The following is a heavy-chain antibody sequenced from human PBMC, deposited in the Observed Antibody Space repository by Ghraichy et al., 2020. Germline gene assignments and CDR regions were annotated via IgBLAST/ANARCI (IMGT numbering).Heavy chain of an antibody. CDR3: AREDSSSHSHLDY. CDR2: GKYDGTST. D-gene: IGHD1-26*01. J-gene: IGHJ4*02. Sequence: GGSLRLSCEASGFAFNGYWMHWVRQAPGKGLEWVSRGKYDGTSTTYADSVEGRFTISRDNAKNTLYLQMYSLRAEDTAVYYCAREDSSSHSHLDYWGQGTLVSVSS. V-gene: IGHV3-74*01. CDR1: GFAFNGYW.